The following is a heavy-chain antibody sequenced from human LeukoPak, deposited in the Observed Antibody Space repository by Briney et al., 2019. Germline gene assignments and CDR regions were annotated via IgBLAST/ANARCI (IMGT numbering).Heavy chain of an antibody. CDR3: AKDRDSSGYYFGAFDI. CDR2: IKQEGSEK. CDR1: GFTLSSYW. D-gene: IGHD3-22*01. V-gene: IGHV3-7*03. Sequence: GGPLRLSCAASGFTLSSYWMSWVRQAPGKGLEWVANIKQEGSEKYYVDYVKGRFTISRDNSKNTLYLQMNSLRAEDTAVYYCAKDRDSSGYYFGAFDIWGQGTMVTVSS. J-gene: IGHJ3*02.